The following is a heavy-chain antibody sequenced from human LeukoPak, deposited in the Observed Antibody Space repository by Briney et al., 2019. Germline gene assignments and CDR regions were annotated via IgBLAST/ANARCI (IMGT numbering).Heavy chain of an antibody. CDR1: GFTFSSYA. D-gene: IGHD5-18*01. V-gene: IGHV3-30-3*01. J-gene: IGHJ4*02. CDR3: ARNPHSYGLYYFDY. CDR2: ISYDGGNK. Sequence: GGSLRLSCAASGFTFSSYAMHWVRQAPGKGLEWVAVISYDGGNKYYADSVKGRFTISRDNSKNTLYLQMNSLRAEDTAVYYCARNPHSYGLYYFDYWGQETLVTVSS.